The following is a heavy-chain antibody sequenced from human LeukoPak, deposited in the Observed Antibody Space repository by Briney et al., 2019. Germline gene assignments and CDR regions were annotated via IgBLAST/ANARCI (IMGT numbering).Heavy chain of an antibody. Sequence: SETLSLTCAVYGGSFSGYYWSWIRQPPGKGLEWIGEINHSGSTNYNPSLKSRVTISVDTSKNQFSLKLSSVTAADTAVYYCARLGSPYGSGSYYKDYWGQGTLVTVSS. V-gene: IGHV4-34*01. J-gene: IGHJ4*02. CDR3: ARLGSPYGSGSYYKDY. CDR1: GGSFSGYY. CDR2: INHSGST. D-gene: IGHD3-10*01.